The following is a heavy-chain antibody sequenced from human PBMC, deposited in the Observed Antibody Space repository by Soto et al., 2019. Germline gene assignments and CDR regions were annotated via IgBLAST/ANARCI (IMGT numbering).Heavy chain of an antibody. J-gene: IGHJ4*02. Sequence: GESLKISCKGSGYSFTSYWIGWVRQMPGKGLEWMGIIYPGDSDTRYSPSFQGQVTISADKSTSTAYLQWSSLEASDTAMYYCARLYSYGVGGFDYWGQGTLVTVSS. CDR2: IYPGDSDT. CDR1: GYSFTSYW. D-gene: IGHD5-18*01. V-gene: IGHV5-51*01. CDR3: ARLYSYGVGGFDY.